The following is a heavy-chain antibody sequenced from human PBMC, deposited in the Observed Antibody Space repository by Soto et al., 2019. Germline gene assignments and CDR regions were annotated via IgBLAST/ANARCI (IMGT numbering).Heavy chain of an antibody. CDR1: GGTFSSYA. Sequence: QVQLVQSGAEVKKPGSSVKVSCKASGGTFSSYAISWGRQAPGQGLEWMGGIIPIFGTANYAQKFQGRVTMAADESTSTAYMDLSCVRAENTAVYDCPRVSCWGGDYYAYYYGLDVWGQGTTVIVSS. D-gene: IGHD2-21*02. CDR3: PRVSCWGGDYYAYYYGLDV. CDR2: IIPIFGTA. V-gene: IGHV1-69*01. J-gene: IGHJ6*01.